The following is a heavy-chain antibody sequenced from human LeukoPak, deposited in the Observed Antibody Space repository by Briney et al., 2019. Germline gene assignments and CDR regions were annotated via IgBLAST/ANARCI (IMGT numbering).Heavy chain of an antibody. D-gene: IGHD6-13*01. V-gene: IGHV3-7*01. CDR3: ARETYSSSWTSFDP. CDR1: GFTFSSYW. J-gene: IGHJ5*02. CDR2: IKQDGSEK. Sequence: GGSLRLSCAASGFTFSSYWMSWVRQAPGKGLEWVANIKQDGSEKYYVDSVKGRFTISRDNAKNSLYLQMNSLRAEDMAVYYCARETYSSSWTSFDPWGQGTLVTVSS.